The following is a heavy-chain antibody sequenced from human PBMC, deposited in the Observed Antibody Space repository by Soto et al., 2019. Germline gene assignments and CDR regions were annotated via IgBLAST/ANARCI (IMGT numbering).Heavy chain of an antibody. CDR1: GFTFRAYW. V-gene: IGHV3-7*05. Sequence: EVHLVESGGGLVQRGGSLRLSCAASGFTFRAYWMSWVRQAPGKGLEWVANIDQDGSGKYYVDSVRGRFTISTDNAHKSLYLQTNSLRDEDTAVYFCARRREGTGRTLDYWGQGTLVTVSS. CDR2: IDQDGSGK. CDR3: ARRREGTGRTLDY. D-gene: IGHD1-1*01. J-gene: IGHJ4*02.